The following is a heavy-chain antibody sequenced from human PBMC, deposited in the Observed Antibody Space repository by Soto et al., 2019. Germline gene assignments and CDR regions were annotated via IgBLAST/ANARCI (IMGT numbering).Heavy chain of an antibody. Sequence: QVHLVRSGGEVKKPGASVKVSCRASGYTFSNYGISWVRQAPGQGLEWMGWISDYNGNTFYGKKFQGRVTMTTDTSTRTAFMDLRSLRSDDTAVYYCAREGFSSGSGTYSPPRYYGMDVWGQGTTVTVSS. V-gene: IGHV1-18*01. CDR3: AREGFSSGSGTYSPPRYYGMDV. D-gene: IGHD3-10*01. J-gene: IGHJ6*02. CDR2: ISDYNGNT. CDR1: GYTFSNYG.